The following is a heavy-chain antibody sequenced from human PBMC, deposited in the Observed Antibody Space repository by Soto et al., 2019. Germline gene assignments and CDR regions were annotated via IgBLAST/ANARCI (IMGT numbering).Heavy chain of an antibody. V-gene: IGHV1-69*02. CDR1: GGSFISYT. Sequence: QVQLVQSGAEVKKPGSSVKVSCEASGGSFISYTFTWVRQAPGQGLEWMGRIIPIQGRANYALKLQDRVTITADRSTKTVYMELRSLRPEDTAVYYCAKSLLFVYHAYMDVWGKGTTVTASS. J-gene: IGHJ6*03. CDR2: IIPIQGRA. D-gene: IGHD2-2*01. CDR3: AKSLLFVYHAYMDV.